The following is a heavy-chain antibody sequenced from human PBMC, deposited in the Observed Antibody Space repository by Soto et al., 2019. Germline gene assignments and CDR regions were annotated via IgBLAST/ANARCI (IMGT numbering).Heavy chain of an antibody. Sequence: GGSLRLSCAASGFTFSSYSMNWVCQAPGKGLEWVSSISSSSSYIYYADSVKGRFTISRDNAKNSLYLQMNSLRAEDTAVYYCAIQPGIAVAADYWGQGTLVTVSS. V-gene: IGHV3-21*01. CDR1: GFTFSSYS. D-gene: IGHD6-19*01. J-gene: IGHJ4*02. CDR2: ISSSSSYI. CDR3: AIQPGIAVAADY.